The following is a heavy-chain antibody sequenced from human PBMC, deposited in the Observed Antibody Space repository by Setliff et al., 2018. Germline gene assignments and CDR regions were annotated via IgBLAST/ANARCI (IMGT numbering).Heavy chain of an antibody. Sequence: GGSLRLSCVASGFTISNYWMAWVRQAPGKGLEWVTNINKDGSERNYVDSVKGRFTISRDNAKNSLYLQMNNLRAEDTAVYYCVRDSPYCVNGVCRGYWGQGTQVTVSS. CDR1: GFTISNYW. D-gene: IGHD2-21*01. CDR2: INKDGSER. CDR3: VRDSPYCVNGVCRGY. V-gene: IGHV3-7*03. J-gene: IGHJ4*02.